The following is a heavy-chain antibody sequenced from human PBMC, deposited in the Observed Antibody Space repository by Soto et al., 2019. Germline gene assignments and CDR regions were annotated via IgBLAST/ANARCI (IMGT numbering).Heavy chain of an antibody. CDR2: IIPIFGTA. D-gene: IGHD3-22*01. V-gene: IGHV1-69*01. J-gene: IGHJ4*02. Sequence: QVQLVQSGAEVKKPGSSVKVSCKPSGGTFSRYAISWVRQAPGQGLEWMGGIIPIFGTASYAQKFQGRVTITADESTSTAYMELRSLSSEDTAVYDCARQRRYYDSTCNNYAGDYWGQGTLVTVSS. CDR1: GGTFSRYA. CDR3: ARQRRYYDSTCNNYAGDY.